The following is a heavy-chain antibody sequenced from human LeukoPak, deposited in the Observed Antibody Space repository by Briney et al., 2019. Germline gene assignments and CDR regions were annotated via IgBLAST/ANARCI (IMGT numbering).Heavy chain of an antibody. CDR3: ARVRRDGYDELDY. J-gene: IGHJ4*02. V-gene: IGHV1-69*02. CDR1: GGTFSSYT. Sequence: PVKVSCKASGGTFSSYTISWVRQAPGQGLEWMGRIIPILGIANYAQKFQGRVTITADKSTSTAYMELSSLRSEDTAVYYCARVRRDGYDELDYWGQGTLVTVSS. D-gene: IGHD5-24*01. CDR2: IIPILGIA.